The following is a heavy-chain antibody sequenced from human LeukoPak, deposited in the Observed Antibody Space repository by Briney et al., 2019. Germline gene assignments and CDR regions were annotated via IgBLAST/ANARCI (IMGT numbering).Heavy chain of an antibody. CDR1: GFTFSSYA. V-gene: IGHV3-23*01. CDR2: ISGSGGST. CDR3: AKTIVVVILPNDAFDI. Sequence: QPGGSLRLSCAASGFTFSSYAMSWVRQAPGKGVEWVSAISGSGGSTYYADSVKGRFTISRDNSKNTLYLQMNSLRAEDTAVYYCAKTIVVVILPNDAFDIWGQGTMVTVSS. D-gene: IGHD3-22*01. J-gene: IGHJ3*02.